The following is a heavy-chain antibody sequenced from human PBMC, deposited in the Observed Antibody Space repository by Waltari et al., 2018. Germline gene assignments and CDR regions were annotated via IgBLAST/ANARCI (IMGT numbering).Heavy chain of an antibody. CDR1: GYIFTRYG. J-gene: IGHJ3*01. CDR3: ARGSDPRFAAFDF. V-gene: IGHV1-18*04. Sequence: QIQMVQSGDEVKHPAASMRVSCKASGYIFTRYGFSWVRQAPGQGLEWMAWSAAYKYKTNHAGKFQDSGTLTIDLATRTGYLELKSLTSDDTAVYYCARGSDPRFAAFDFWGQGTIITVSS. D-gene: IGHD3-16*01. CDR2: SAAYKYKT.